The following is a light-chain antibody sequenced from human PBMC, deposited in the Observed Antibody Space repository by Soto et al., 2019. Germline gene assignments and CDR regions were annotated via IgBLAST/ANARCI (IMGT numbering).Light chain of an antibody. V-gene: IGKV1-39*01. J-gene: IGKJ2*01. CDR3: QQSYSFRYT. Sequence: DIQMTQSPSSLSASIGDRVTITCRASQSIANYLNWYQQKPGKAPKLLIYAASTFQSGVPSRFSGGGSGTDFTLTISSLQPEDFATYDCQQSYSFRYTFGQGTKLEIK. CDR2: AAS. CDR1: QSIANY.